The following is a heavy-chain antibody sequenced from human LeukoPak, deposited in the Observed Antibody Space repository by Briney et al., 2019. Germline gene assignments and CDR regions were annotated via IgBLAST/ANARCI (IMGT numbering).Heavy chain of an antibody. CDR1: GYTFSTSW. D-gene: IGHD2-15*01. CDR3: ARPHKSTTCSGGSCYPVYFDH. Sequence: GESLKISCKGSGYTFSTSWIGWVRQMPGKGLEWMGIIYPGDSDTIYSPSFQGQVTISADKSISTAYLQWSSLKASDTAMYYCARPHKSTTCSGGSCYPVYFDHWGQGTLVTVSS. J-gene: IGHJ4*02. V-gene: IGHV5-51*01. CDR2: IYPGDSDT.